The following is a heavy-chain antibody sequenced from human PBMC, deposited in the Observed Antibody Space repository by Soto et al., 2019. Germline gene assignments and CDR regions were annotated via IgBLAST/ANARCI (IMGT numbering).Heavy chain of an antibody. CDR2: MNPNSGNT. CDR3: ARGGLRPYYDFWSGHPGVVQWFDP. V-gene: IGHV1-8*01. Sequence: QVQLVQSGAEVKKPGASVKVSCKASGYTFTSYDINWVRQATGQGLEWMGWMNPNSGNTGYAQKFQGRVTMTRNTSMSKACMELSSLRSEDTAVHYCARGGLRPYYDFWSGHPGVVQWFDPWGQGTLVTVSS. J-gene: IGHJ5*02. CDR1: GYTFTSYD. D-gene: IGHD3-3*01.